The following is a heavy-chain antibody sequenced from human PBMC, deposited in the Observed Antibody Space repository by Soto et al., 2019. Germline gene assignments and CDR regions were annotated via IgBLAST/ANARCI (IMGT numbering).Heavy chain of an antibody. CDR1: GFTFSSHA. CDR3: AKVSGSLRFWEWLPQSYYGMVD. V-gene: IGHV3-23*01. Sequence: EEDLSHSCAPSGFTFSSHAMSWVRQAGEKELDGIHAISGSGGSTYYADFVKGRFTISRDNSKNTLYLQMNSLRAEETAVYYCAKVSGSLRFWEWLPQSYYGMVDWGQGTTVTVSS. J-gene: IGHJ6*02. D-gene: IGHD3-3*01. CDR2: ISGSGGST.